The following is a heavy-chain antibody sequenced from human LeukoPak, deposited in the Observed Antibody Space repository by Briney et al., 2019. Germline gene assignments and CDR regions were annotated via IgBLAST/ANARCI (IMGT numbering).Heavy chain of an antibody. D-gene: IGHD2-21*02. CDR1: GDSISTYY. CDR3: AREEDGVTDDAFDI. J-gene: IGHJ3*02. CDR2: IHCSGST. Sequence: PSETLSLTCTVSGDSISTYYWSWIRQPPGKGLEWIGYIHCSGSTSSNPSLKSRVTISVDTSKNQLSLKLISVTTADTAVYYCAREEDGVTDDAFDIWGQGTMVTVSS. V-gene: IGHV4-59*01.